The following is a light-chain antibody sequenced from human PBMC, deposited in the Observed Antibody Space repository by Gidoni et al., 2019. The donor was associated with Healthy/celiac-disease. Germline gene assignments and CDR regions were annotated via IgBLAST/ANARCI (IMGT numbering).Light chain of an antibody. V-gene: IGKV3-20*01. Sequence: ESELTQSPGTLPVPPGERATLSCRASQSVSSSYLAWSQQTPGQAPRLLIYGASSRATCLPYRFSGSGSGTDFTLTISRLEPEDCAVYYCQQYGSSPLYTFGQGTKLEIQ. CDR1: QSVSSSY. J-gene: IGKJ2*01. CDR2: GAS. CDR3: QQYGSSPLYT.